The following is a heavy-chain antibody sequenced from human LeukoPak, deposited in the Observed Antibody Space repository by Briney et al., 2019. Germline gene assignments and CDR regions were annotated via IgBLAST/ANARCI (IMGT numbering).Heavy chain of an antibody. CDR1: GGTFSSYA. J-gene: IGHJ4*02. CDR3: ARGEAVWVVAATPFDY. Sequence: SVKVSCKASGGTFSSYAISWVRQAPGQGLKWMGRIIPIFGTANYAQKFQGRVTITTDESTSTAYMELSSLRSEDTAVYYCARGEAVWVVAATPFDYWGQGTLVTVSS. V-gene: IGHV1-69*05. CDR2: IIPIFGTA. D-gene: IGHD2-15*01.